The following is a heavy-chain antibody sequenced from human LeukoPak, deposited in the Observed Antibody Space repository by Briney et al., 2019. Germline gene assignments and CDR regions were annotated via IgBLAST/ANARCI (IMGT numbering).Heavy chain of an antibody. D-gene: IGHD6-19*01. Sequence: SETLSLTRVVYGGSLSGYYWSWIRQPPGKGLEWIGEINHSGSTNHNPSLKSRVPLSVDTPKNQFSLKLSSVTPPDTAVYFCARGRRAQWLVPRRYNGFDPWGQGNLVTVSA. V-gene: IGHV4-34*01. J-gene: IGHJ5*02. CDR2: INHSGST. CDR1: GGSLSGYY. CDR3: ARGRRAQWLVPRRYNGFDP.